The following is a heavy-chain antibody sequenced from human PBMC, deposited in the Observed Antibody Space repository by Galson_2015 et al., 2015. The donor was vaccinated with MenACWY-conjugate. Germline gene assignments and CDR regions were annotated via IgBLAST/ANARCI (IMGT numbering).Heavy chain of an antibody. CDR1: DGSLTGAS. CDR3: TRHPPGGRGMDV. J-gene: IGHJ6*02. CDR2: INHVGDT. V-gene: IGHV4-34*01. Sequence: SETLSLTCGVHDGSLTGASWSWIRQPPGKGLEWIGEINHVGDTDYNPSLRGRVTISLDTSKNQFSLRLSSVTASDTAMYYCTRHPPGGRGMDVWGQGTTVTVSS. D-gene: IGHD1-26*01.